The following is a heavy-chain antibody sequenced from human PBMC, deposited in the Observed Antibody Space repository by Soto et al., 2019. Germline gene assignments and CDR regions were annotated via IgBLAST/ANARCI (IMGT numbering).Heavy chain of an antibody. CDR1: GFTFSAYW. CDR2: ISDDGSTA. Sequence: LRLSCAVSGFTFSAYWMHWVRQVPGKGLTWVSRISDDGSTATYADSVKGRFVISRDNAKNSLYLEMNTLRVDDSGLYYCARGPRVSSTGTGAHWGRGTLVTVSS. CDR3: ARGPRVSSTGTGAH. D-gene: IGHD1-1*01. V-gene: IGHV3-74*01. J-gene: IGHJ4*02.